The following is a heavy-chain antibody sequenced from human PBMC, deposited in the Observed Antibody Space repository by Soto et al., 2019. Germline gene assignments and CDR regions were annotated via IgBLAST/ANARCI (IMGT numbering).Heavy chain of an antibody. Sequence: GGSLRLSCAASGFTFSSYEMNWVRQAPGKGLEWVSYISSSGSTIYYADSVKGRFTISRDNAKNSLYLQMNSLRAEDTAVYYCARGSSLATVTRRPFGFDPWRQGTLVTVSS. D-gene: IGHD4-17*01. CDR1: GFTFSSYE. J-gene: IGHJ5*02. CDR3: ARGSSLATVTRRPFGFDP. CDR2: ISSSGSTI. V-gene: IGHV3-48*03.